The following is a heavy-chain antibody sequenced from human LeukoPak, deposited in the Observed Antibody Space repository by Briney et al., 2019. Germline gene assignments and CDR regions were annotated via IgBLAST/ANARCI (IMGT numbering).Heavy chain of an antibody. V-gene: IGHV1-18*01. CDR1: GYTFTDYD. D-gene: IGHD2-2*02. CDR2: MNPNSGNT. J-gene: IGHJ1*01. Sequence: ASVEVSCKASGYTFTDYDINWVRQATGQGLEWMGWMNPNSGNTNYAQKLQGRVTMTTDTSTSTAYMELRSLRSDDTAVYYCARSPTAIVVVPAAIGPAEYFQHWGQGTLVTVSS. CDR3: ARSPTAIVVVPAAIGPAEYFQH.